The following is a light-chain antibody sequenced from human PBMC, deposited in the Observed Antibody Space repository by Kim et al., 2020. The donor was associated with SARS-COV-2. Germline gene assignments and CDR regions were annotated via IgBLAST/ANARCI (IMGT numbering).Light chain of an antibody. J-gene: IGKJ1*01. CDR3: QQYYSYST. CDR2: KAS. Sequence: SASVGDRGTISCRASQTINNWLAWYQQRPGKAPNLLIYKASSLESGVPSRFSGSGSGTEFTLTISGLQPDDFGTYYCQQYYSYSTFGQGTKVDIK. V-gene: IGKV1-5*03. CDR1: QTINNW.